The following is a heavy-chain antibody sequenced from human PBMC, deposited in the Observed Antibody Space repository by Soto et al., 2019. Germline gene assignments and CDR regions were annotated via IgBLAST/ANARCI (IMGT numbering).Heavy chain of an antibody. Sequence: PSETLSLTCTVSGGSISSSIYYWGWIRQPPGKGLEWIGSIYYSGSTYYNPSLKSRVTISVDTSKNQFSLKLSSVTAADTAVYYCARQKDTAMATFDYWGQGTLVNVSS. J-gene: IGHJ4*02. CDR3: ARQKDTAMATFDY. V-gene: IGHV4-39*01. CDR2: IYYSGST. D-gene: IGHD5-18*01. CDR1: GGSISSSIYY.